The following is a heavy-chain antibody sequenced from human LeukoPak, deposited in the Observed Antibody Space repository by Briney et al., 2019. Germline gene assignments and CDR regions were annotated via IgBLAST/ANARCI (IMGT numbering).Heavy chain of an antibody. CDR3: AMPMDTAMVKTKDS. Sequence: GGSLRLSCVVSGFTFSSYVMNWVRQAPEKGLEWVSDISGSGGNIYYADSVKGRFTISRDNSKNTLYLQMNSLRAEDTAVYYCAMPMDTAMVKTKDSWGQGTLVTVSS. CDR1: GFTFSSYV. J-gene: IGHJ4*02. D-gene: IGHD5-18*01. V-gene: IGHV3-23*01. CDR2: ISGSGGNI.